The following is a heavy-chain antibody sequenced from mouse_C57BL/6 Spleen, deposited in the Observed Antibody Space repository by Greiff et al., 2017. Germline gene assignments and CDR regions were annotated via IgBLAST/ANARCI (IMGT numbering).Heavy chain of an antibody. CDR3: ARDYGSKGDCFDY. CDR2: IHPNSGST. V-gene: IGHV1-64*01. Sequence: QVQLQQPGAELVKPGASVKLSCKASGYTFTSYWMHWVKQRPGQGLEWIGMIHPNSGSTNYNEKFKSKATLTVDKSSSTAYMQLSSLTSEDSAVYYCARDYGSKGDCFDYWGQGTTLTVSA. CDR1: GYTFTSYW. D-gene: IGHD1-1*01. J-gene: IGHJ2*01.